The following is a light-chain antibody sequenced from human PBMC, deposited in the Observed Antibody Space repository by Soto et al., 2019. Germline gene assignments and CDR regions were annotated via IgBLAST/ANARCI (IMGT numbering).Light chain of an antibody. CDR1: QTIKSTS. Sequence: EIVLTQSPGTLSLSPGERATLSCRASQTIKSTSLAWYQQRPGRAPSLLIYGASSRATGIPDKFSGSGSGTDFTLTISRLEPEDSAVYYCQQYGSSPRTFGQGTKVDIK. CDR2: GAS. J-gene: IGKJ1*01. CDR3: QQYGSSPRT. V-gene: IGKV3-20*01.